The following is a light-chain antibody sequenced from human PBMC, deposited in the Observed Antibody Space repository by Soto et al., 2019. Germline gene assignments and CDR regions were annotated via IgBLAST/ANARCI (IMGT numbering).Light chain of an antibody. J-gene: IGLJ2*01. V-gene: IGLV1-40*01. Sequence: QSVLTQPPSVSGAPGQRVTISCTGSSSNIGAGYDVHWYQQLPGTAPKLLMYGNSNRPSGVPDRFSGSKSGTSDSLAITGLQAEDEADYYCQSYDSSVSGSVFGGGTKVTVL. CDR2: GNS. CDR1: SSNIGAGYD. CDR3: QSYDSSVSGSV.